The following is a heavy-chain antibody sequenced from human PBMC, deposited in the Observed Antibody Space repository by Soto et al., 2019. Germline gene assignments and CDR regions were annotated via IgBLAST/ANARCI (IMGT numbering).Heavy chain of an antibody. D-gene: IGHD3-16*02. CDR3: ARDGDYDYVWGSYLDY. CDR1: GFTFSSYA. V-gene: IGHV3-30-3*01. Sequence: PGGSLRLSCAASGFTFSSYAMHWVRQAPGKGLEWVAVISYDGSNKYYADSVKGRFTISRDNSKNTLYLQMNSLRAEDTAVYYCARDGDYDYVWGSYLDYWGQGTLVTVSS. J-gene: IGHJ4*02. CDR2: ISYDGSNK.